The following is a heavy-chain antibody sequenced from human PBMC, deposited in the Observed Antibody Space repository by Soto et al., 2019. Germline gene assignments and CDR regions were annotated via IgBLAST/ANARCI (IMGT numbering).Heavy chain of an antibody. CDR3: ARDFIGTFRFGELSRPGYGMDV. Sequence: GGSLRLSCAASGFTFSSYDMHWVRQATGKGLEWVSAIGTAGDTYYPGSVKGRFTISRENAKNSLYLQMNSLRAEDTAVYYCARDFIGTFRFGELSRPGYGMDVWGQGTTVTVSS. CDR1: GFTFSSYD. CDR2: IGTAGDT. J-gene: IGHJ6*02. V-gene: IGHV3-13*01. D-gene: IGHD3-10*01.